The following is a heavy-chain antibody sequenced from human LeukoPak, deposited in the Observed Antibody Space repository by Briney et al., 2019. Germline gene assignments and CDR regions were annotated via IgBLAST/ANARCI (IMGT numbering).Heavy chain of an antibody. CDR3: ARERPIITYFDY. J-gene: IGHJ4*02. V-gene: IGHV3-33*01. CDR2: VWSDGTNK. CDR1: GFTFSSYG. D-gene: IGHD3-10*01. Sequence: GGSLRLSCAAFGFTFSSYGIHWVRQAPGKGLEWVAVVWSDGTNKYYADSVKGRFTISRDNSKNTLSLQMNSLRAEDTAVYYCARERPIITYFDYWGQGTLVTVSS.